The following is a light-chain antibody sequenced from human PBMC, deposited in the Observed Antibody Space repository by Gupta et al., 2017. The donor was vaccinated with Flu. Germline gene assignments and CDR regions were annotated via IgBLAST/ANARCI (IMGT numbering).Light chain of an antibody. CDR1: PRVSHDF. Sequence: ELVLTQSPDTLSLSPGERVTLFCRASPRVSHDFLGCYQHDPGQIPRLLICGLSSTSSGVPDRFSDNGSGTEFALTISGLEPENFALYYCHQEDRSPKVFGQGTKLEI. J-gene: IGKJ2*01. V-gene: IGKV3-20*01. CDR2: GLS. CDR3: HQEDRSPKV.